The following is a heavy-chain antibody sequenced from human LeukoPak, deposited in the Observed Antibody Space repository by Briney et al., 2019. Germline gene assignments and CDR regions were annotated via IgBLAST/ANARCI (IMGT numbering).Heavy chain of an antibody. CDR2: ISGSGGST. Sequence: GGSLRLSCAASGFTSSSYAMSWVRQAPGKGLEWVSAISGSGGSTYYADSVKGRFTISRDNSKNTLYLQMNSLRAEDTAVYYCAKDLLYYDSSGSFDYWGQGTLVTVSS. CDR1: GFTSSSYA. CDR3: AKDLLYYDSSGSFDY. V-gene: IGHV3-23*01. D-gene: IGHD3-22*01. J-gene: IGHJ4*02.